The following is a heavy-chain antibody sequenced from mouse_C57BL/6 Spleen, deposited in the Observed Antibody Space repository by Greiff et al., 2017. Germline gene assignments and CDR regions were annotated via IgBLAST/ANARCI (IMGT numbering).Heavy chain of an antibody. J-gene: IGHJ2*01. D-gene: IGHD4-1*01. CDR1: GYTFTSYW. Sequence: QVQLQQSGAELVKPGASVKLSCKASGYTFTSYWMHWVKQRPGQGLEWIGMIHPNSGSTNYNEKFKSKATLTVDKSSSTAYMQLSSLTSADSAVYYSARGATGPYYFDYWGQGTTRTVSA. V-gene: IGHV1-64*01. CDR3: ARGATGPYYFDY. CDR2: IHPNSGST.